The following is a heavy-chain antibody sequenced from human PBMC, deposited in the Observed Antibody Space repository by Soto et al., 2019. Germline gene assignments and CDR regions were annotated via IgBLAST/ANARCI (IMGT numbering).Heavy chain of an antibody. CDR1: GYTFTSYV. Sequence: QVQLVQSGAEVKKPGASVKVSCKASGYTFTSYVISWVRQAPGQGLEWMGWISACNGNTNYAQKHQGRVTMTTDTSTSTAYMELRSLRSDDTAVYYCASYREQLVLYGMDVWGQGTTVTVSS. CDR3: ASYREQLVLYGMDV. J-gene: IGHJ6*02. D-gene: IGHD6-13*01. V-gene: IGHV1-18*01. CDR2: ISACNGNT.